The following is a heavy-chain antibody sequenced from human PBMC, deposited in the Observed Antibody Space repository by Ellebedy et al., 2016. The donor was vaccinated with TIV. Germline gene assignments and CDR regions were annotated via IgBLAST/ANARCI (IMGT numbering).Heavy chain of an antibody. CDR3: ARDQGDDYVWGSYLDY. V-gene: IGHV1-2*02. J-gene: IGHJ4*02. CDR1: GYTFTGYY. CDR2: INPNSGGT. Sequence: AASVKVSCKASGYTFTGYYMHWVRQAPGQGLEWMGWINPNSGGTNYAQKLQGRVTMTTDTSTSTAYMELRSLRSDDKAVYYCARDQGDDYVWGSYLDYWGQGTLVTVSS. D-gene: IGHD3-16*02.